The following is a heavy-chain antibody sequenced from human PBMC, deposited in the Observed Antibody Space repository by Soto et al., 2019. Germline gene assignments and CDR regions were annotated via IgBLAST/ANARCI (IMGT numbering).Heavy chain of an antibody. D-gene: IGHD2-21*02. Sequence: GASVKVSCKASGGTFSSYAISWVRQAPGQGLEWMGGIIPIFGTANYAQKFQGRVTITADESTSTAYMELSSLRSEDTAVYYCARENHCGGDCYSDYYYGMDVWGQGTTVTVSS. CDR3: ARENHCGGDCYSDYYYGMDV. V-gene: IGHV1-69*13. J-gene: IGHJ6*02. CDR1: GGTFSSYA. CDR2: IIPIFGTA.